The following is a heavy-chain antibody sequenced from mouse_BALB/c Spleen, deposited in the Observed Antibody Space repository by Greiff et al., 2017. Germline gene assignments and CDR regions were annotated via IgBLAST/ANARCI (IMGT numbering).Heavy chain of an antibody. V-gene: IGHV1S22*01. Sequence: LQQPGSELVRPGASVKLSCQASGYTFTSYWMHWVKQRPGQGLEWIGNIYPGSGSTNYDEKFKSKATLTVDTSSSTAYMQLSSLTSEDSAVYYCTRPYYYGSFDYWGQGTTLTVSS. D-gene: IGHD1-1*01. CDR1: GYTFTSYW. CDR3: TRPYYYGSFDY. J-gene: IGHJ2*01. CDR2: IYPGSGST.